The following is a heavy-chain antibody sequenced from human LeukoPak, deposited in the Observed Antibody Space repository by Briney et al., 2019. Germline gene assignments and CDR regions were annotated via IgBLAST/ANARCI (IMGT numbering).Heavy chain of an antibody. CDR1: GFSFSSYW. Sequence: GRSLRLSCAACGFSFSSYWMSWVRQAPGKGLEWVANINPDGSNMLYVDSVKGRFTISRNNAKNSLYLQMNNLRAEDTAVYFCVSGLQWLYWGQGTLVTVSS. CDR2: INPDGSNM. D-gene: IGHD6-19*01. J-gene: IGHJ4*02. V-gene: IGHV3-7*01. CDR3: VSGLQWLY.